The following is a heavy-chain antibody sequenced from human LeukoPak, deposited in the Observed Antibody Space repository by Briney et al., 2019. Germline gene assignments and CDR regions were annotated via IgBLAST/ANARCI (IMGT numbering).Heavy chain of an antibody. D-gene: IGHD2-15*01. Sequence: PGGSLRLSCAASGFTFSSYWMSWVRQAPGKGLEWVANIKQDGSEKYYVDSVKGRLTISRDNAKNSLYLQMNSLRAEDTAVYYCVRDGYCSGGSCYSGYYWGQGTLVTVSS. CDR3: VRDGYCSGGSCYSGYY. J-gene: IGHJ4*02. CDR1: GFTFSSYW. V-gene: IGHV3-7*01. CDR2: IKQDGSEK.